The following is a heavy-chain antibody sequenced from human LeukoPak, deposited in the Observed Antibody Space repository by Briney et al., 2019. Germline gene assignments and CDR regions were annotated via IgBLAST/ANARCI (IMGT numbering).Heavy chain of an antibody. D-gene: IGHD3-10*01. Sequence: SVKVSCKASGGTFSSYAISWVRQAPGQGLEWMGGIIPIFGTANYAQKFQGRVTITTDESTSTAYMDLSSLRSDDTATYFCSVWFGEFAHWGQGTLVTVSS. V-gene: IGHV1-69*05. J-gene: IGHJ4*02. CDR2: IIPIFGTA. CDR3: SVWFGEFAH. CDR1: GGTFSSYA.